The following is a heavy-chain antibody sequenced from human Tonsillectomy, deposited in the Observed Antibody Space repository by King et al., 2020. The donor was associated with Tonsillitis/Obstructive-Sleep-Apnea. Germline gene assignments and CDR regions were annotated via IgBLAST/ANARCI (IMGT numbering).Heavy chain of an antibody. Sequence: QLVQSGAEVKKPGESLRISCKGSGYSFTSYWISWVRQMPGKGLEWMGRIDPSDSYTNYSPSFQGHVTISADKSISTAYLQWRSLKASDTAMYYCASNIAVAGTSSDYYYYYMDVWGKGTTVTVSS. V-gene: IGHV5-10-1*01. CDR3: ASNIAVAGTSSDYYYYYMDV. CDR2: IDPSDSYT. D-gene: IGHD6-19*01. J-gene: IGHJ6*03. CDR1: GYSFTSYW.